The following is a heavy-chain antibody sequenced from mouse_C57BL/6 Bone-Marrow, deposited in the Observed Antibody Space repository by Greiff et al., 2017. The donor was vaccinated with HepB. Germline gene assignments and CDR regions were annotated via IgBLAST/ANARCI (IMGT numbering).Heavy chain of an antibody. CDR2: IRLKSDNYAT. CDR1: GFTFSNYW. Sequence: EVQRVESGGGLVQPGGSMKLSCVASGFTFSNYWMNWVRQSPEKGLEWVAQIRLKSDNYATHYAESVKGRFTISRDDSKSSVYLQMNNLRAEDTGIYYCTKVHYYGSSHYYAMDYWGQGTSVTVSS. CDR3: TKVHYYGSSHYYAMDY. J-gene: IGHJ4*01. V-gene: IGHV6-3*01. D-gene: IGHD1-1*01.